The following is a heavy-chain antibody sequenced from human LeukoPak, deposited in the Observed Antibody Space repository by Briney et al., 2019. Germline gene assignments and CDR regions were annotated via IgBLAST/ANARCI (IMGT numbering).Heavy chain of an antibody. Sequence: SETLSLTCAVYGGSFSGYYWSWIRQPPGNGLEWIGEINHSGSTNYNPSLKSRVTISVDTSKNQFSLKLSSVTAADTAVYYCARGNYGDFDSYYFDYWGQGTLVTVSS. J-gene: IGHJ4*02. V-gene: IGHV4-34*01. CDR2: INHSGST. D-gene: IGHD4-17*01. CDR3: ARGNYGDFDSYYFDY. CDR1: GGSFSGYY.